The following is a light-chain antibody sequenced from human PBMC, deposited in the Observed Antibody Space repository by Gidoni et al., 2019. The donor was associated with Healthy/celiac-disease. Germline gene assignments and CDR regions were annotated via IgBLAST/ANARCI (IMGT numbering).Light chain of an antibody. CDR3: CSYAGSYPYV. Sequence: QSALTQPRSVSGSPRQSVPISCTGTSSDVGGYNYVSWYQQHPGKAPKLMIYDVSKRPSGVPDRFSGSKSGNTASLTISGLQAEDEADYYCCSYAGSYPYVFGTGTKVTVL. J-gene: IGLJ1*01. CDR2: DVS. CDR1: SSDVGGYNY. V-gene: IGLV2-11*01.